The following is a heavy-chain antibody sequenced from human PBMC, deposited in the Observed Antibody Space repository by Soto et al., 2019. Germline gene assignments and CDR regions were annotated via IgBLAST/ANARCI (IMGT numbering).Heavy chain of an antibody. CDR3: ARGAAMVDY. V-gene: IGHV4-30-2*01. J-gene: IGHJ4*02. D-gene: IGHD6-25*01. CDR1: GGSISSGGYS. Sequence: QLQLQESGSGLVKPSQTLSLTCAVSGGSISSGGYSWSWIRQPPGKGLECIGYISHSGSTYYNPSRKSRVTITVDRANNQFSLKLSSVTAADTAVYYCARGAAMVDYWGQGPLVTVSS. CDR2: ISHSGST.